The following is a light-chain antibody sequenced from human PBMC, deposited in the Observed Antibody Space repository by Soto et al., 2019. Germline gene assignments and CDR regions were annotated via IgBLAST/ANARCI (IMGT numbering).Light chain of an antibody. CDR1: SSDVGGYNY. Sequence: QSVLTQPASVSGSPGQSITISCTGTSSDVGGYNYVSWYQQHPGKAPKLIIYEVSNRPSGGSNRFSGSKSGNTASLTISGLQAEDEADYYCNSYTSKSTGVFGTGTKVTVL. CDR2: EVS. V-gene: IGLV2-14*01. J-gene: IGLJ1*01. CDR3: NSYTSKSTGV.